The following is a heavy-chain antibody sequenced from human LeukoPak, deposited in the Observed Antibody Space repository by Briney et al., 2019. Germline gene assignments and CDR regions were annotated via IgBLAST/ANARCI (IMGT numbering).Heavy chain of an antibody. CDR3: ARDFYGSGSRFFDY. CDR1: GFTFSDYE. V-gene: IGHV3-48*03. J-gene: IGHJ4*02. Sequence: SGGSLRLSCAASGFTFSDYEMNWVREAPGKGLEWVSYTSRSGTTMFYADSVKGRFSVSRDNAKNSLYLQMNSLRAEDTAVYYCARDFYGSGSRFFDYWGQGTLVTVSS. D-gene: IGHD3-10*01. CDR2: TSRSGTTM.